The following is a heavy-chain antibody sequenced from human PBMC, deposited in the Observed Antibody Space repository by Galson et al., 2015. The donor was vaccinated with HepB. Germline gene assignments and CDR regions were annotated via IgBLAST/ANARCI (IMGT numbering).Heavy chain of an antibody. D-gene: IGHD3-16*01. J-gene: IGHJ6*02. V-gene: IGHV2-70*04. CDR1: GFPLSTSEMR. CDR2: IDWDDDK. CDR3: ARMGETHGMDV. Sequence: PALVKPTQTLTLTCTFSGFPLSTSEMRVSWIRQPPGKALEWLARIDWDDDKFHRTSLRTRLTLSKDTSKNQVVLTMTNMDPVDTATYYCARMGETHGMDVWGQGTTVTVSS.